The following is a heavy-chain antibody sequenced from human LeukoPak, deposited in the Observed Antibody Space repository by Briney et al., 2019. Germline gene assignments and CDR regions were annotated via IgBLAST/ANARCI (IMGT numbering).Heavy chain of an antibody. CDR3: AMGALYYDILTGYYNSGWFDP. CDR2: INSDGSST. J-gene: IGHJ5*02. Sequence: GGSLRLSCAASGFTFSSYWMHWVRHAPGKGLVWVSRINSDGSSTTYAASVKGRFTISRDNAKNTLYLQMNSLRAEDTAVYYCAMGALYYDILTGYYNSGWFDPWGQGTLVTVSS. D-gene: IGHD3-9*01. CDR1: GFTFSSYW. V-gene: IGHV3-74*01.